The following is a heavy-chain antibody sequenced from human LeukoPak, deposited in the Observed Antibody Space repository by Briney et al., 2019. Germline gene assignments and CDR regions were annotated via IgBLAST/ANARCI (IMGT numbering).Heavy chain of an antibody. CDR1: GFTVSDNY. J-gene: IGHJ4*02. V-gene: IGHV3-53*01. Sequence: GGSLRLSGAASGFTVSDNYMSWVRQAPGKGLEWVSVIYSGGGTYYADSVKGRFTISRDNSKNTLYLQMNSLRGEDTAVYYCARDLYGSGSPTNLDWGQGTLVTVSS. CDR3: ARDLYGSGSPTNLD. CDR2: IYSGGGT. D-gene: IGHD3-10*01.